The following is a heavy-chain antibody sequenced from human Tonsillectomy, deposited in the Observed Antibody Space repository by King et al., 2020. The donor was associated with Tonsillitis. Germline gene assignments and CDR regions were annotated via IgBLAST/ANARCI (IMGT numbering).Heavy chain of an antibody. J-gene: IGHJ3*02. D-gene: IGHD3-10*01. CDR2: IYSGSSST. V-gene: IGHV3-23*03. CDR3: AKDFEDKFYYASGQGDAFDI. CDR1: GFTFSNYS. Sequence: VQLVESGGGLVQPGGSLRLSCAASGFTFSNYSMNWVRQGPGEGLEWVSVIYSGSSSTFYADSVKGRFTISRDNSKNTLYLQMNSLRAEDTAVYYCAKDFEDKFYYASGQGDAFDIWGQGTMVTVSS.